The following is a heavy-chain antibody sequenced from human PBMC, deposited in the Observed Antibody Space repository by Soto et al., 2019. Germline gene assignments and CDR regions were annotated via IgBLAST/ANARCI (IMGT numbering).Heavy chain of an antibody. CDR3: ALITDFWSGYYTEY. V-gene: IGHV4-59*01. Sequence: SETLSLTCTVSGGSISSYYWSWIRQPPGKGLEWIGYIYYSGSTNYNPSLKSRVTISVDTSKNQFSLKLSSVTAADTAVYYCALITDFWSGYYTEYWGQGTLVTVSS. D-gene: IGHD3-3*01. CDR2: IYYSGST. CDR1: GGSISSYY. J-gene: IGHJ4*02.